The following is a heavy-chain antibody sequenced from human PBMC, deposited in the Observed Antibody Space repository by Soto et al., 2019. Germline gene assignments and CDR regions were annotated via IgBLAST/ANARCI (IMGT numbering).Heavy chain of an antibody. Sequence: LRLSCTASGSGFSALAMHWIRQPPGKGLEWVAVVFNDESSISYADSVKGRFTISRDNSRNTLYLQMTSLRLEDTALYYCATGAAYYYDTSRYWGQGTLVTVSS. CDR1: GSGFSALA. J-gene: IGHJ4*02. CDR2: VFNDESSI. D-gene: IGHD3-22*01. CDR3: ATGAAYYYDTSRY. V-gene: IGHV3-30-3*01.